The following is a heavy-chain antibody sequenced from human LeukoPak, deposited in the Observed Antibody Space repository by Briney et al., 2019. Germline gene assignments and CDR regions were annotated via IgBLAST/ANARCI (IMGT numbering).Heavy chain of an antibody. V-gene: IGHV4-38-2*01. CDR1: GYSISSGYY. CDR2: IYHSGST. CDR3: ARHSQLVDY. D-gene: IGHD6-6*01. Sequence: PSETLSLTCAVSGYSISSGYYWGWIRQPPGKGLEWIGSIYHSGSTYYNPSLKSRVTISVDTSKNQFSLKLSSVTAADTAVYYCARHSQLVDYWGQGTLVTVSS. J-gene: IGHJ4*02.